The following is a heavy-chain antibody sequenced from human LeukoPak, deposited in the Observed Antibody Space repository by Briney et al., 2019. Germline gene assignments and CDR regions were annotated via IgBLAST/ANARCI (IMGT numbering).Heavy chain of an antibody. CDR2: ISYDGSNK. J-gene: IGHJ4*02. CDR3: TRYNNDHFDY. CDR1: GFTFSSYA. D-gene: IGHD1-14*01. V-gene: IGHV3-30*04. Sequence: PGGSLRLSCAASGFTFSSYAMHWVRQAPGKALEWVAVISYDGSNKYYAGSVKGRFTISRDNSKNTMSVQMDDLRAEDTAVYYCTRYNNDHFDYWGQGTLVTVSS.